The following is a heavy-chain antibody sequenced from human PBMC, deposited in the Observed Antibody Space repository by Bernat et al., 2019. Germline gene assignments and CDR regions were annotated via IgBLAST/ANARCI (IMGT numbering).Heavy chain of an antibody. CDR1: GFTFSSYW. D-gene: IGHD5-18*01. CDR3: ARGAIGDTAMAHYYYYMDV. V-gene: IGHV3-74*01. J-gene: IGHJ6*03. CDR2: INSDGSST. Sequence: EVQLVESGGGLVQPGGSLRLSCAASGFTFSSYWMHWVRQAPGKGLVWVSRINSDGSSTSYADSVKGRFTISRESAKSTLYLQMKSLRAEDTAVCYCARGAIGDTAMAHYYYYMDVWGGGTTVTVSS.